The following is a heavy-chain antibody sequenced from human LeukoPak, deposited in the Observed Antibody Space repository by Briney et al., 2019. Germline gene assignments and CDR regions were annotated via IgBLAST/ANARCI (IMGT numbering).Heavy chain of an antibody. J-gene: IGHJ3*01. Sequence: GGSLRLSCAASGFTFTNHPMHWVRQASGKRLQYVSAISPSGDRTWYTDSVKGRFTISRDNSKNTMYLQMGSLRPEDMGVYYCARAFRPASDPHDFYDFWGRGTTVTVSS. CDR1: GFTFTNHP. CDR2: ISPSGDRT. V-gene: IGHV3-64*02. CDR3: ARAFRPASDPHDFYDF. D-gene: IGHD3-3*01.